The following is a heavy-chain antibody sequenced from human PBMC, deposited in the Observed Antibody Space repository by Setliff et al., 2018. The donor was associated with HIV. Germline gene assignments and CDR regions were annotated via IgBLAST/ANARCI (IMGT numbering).Heavy chain of an antibody. Sequence: SVKVSCKASGGTFSSYAISWVRQAPGQGLEWMGGIIPIFGTANYAQKFQGRVTITTDESTSTAYMELSSLRSEDTAVYFCASGRGIYGSGALEAYDIWGQGTMVTVSS. CDR2: IIPIFGTA. J-gene: IGHJ3*02. D-gene: IGHD3-10*01. CDR3: ASGRGIYGSGALEAYDI. CDR1: GGTFSSYA. V-gene: IGHV1-69*05.